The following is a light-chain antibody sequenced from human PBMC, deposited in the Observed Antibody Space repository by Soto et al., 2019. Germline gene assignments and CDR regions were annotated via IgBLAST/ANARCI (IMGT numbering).Light chain of an antibody. Sequence: QSALTQPPSASGSPGQSVTISCTGTKSDIGVYDFVSWYQHHPGKAPRLIIYEVVQRPSGVPDRFSGSKSGNTASLTVSGLQAADEADYYCQSYDSSLSGSYVFGTGTKLTVL. CDR2: EVV. CDR3: QSYDSSLSGSYV. CDR1: KSDIGVYDF. V-gene: IGLV2-8*01. J-gene: IGLJ1*01.